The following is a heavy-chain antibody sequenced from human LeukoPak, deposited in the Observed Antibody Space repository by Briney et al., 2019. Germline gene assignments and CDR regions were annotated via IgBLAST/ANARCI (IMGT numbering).Heavy chain of an antibody. D-gene: IGHD3-22*01. V-gene: IGHV1-2*02. CDR2: INPNSGGT. Sequence: ASVKVSCKASGYTFTSYGISWVRQAPGQGLEWMGWINPNSGGTNYAQKFQGRVTMTRDTSISTAYMELSRLRSDDTAVYYCARETYYYDSSGSPEIDYWGQGTLVTVSS. CDR1: GYTFTSYG. J-gene: IGHJ4*02. CDR3: ARETYYYDSSGSPEIDY.